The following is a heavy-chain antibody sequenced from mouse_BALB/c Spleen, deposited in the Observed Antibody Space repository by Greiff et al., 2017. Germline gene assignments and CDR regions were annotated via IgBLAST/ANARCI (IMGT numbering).Heavy chain of an antibody. V-gene: IGHV3-8*02. CDR1: GDSITSGY. J-gene: IGHJ1*01. CDR2: ISYSGST. Sequence: VQLQQSGPSLVKPSQTLSLTCSVTGDSITSGYWNWIRKFPGNKLEYMGYISYSGSTYYNPSLKSRISITRDTSKNQYYLQLNSVTTEDTATYYCARGITTVVRGYFDVWGAGTTVTVSS. D-gene: IGHD1-1*01. CDR3: ARGITTVVRGYFDV.